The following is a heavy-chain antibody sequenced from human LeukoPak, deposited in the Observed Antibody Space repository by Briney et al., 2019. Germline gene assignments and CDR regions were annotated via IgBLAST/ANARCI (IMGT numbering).Heavy chain of an antibody. CDR2: VKPDGSET. D-gene: IGHD2-8*01. CDR3: ARLSGAGWWMLDY. CDR1: GFSFSKHW. J-gene: IGHJ4*02. Sequence: PGGSPRLSCAVSGFSFSKHWMSWVRQAPGKGLQWVATVKPDGSETFYVDSVKGRFSISRDNAKNTVNLQMNSLRAEDTAMYYCARLSGAGWWMLDYWGQGTLVTVSS. V-gene: IGHV3-7*01.